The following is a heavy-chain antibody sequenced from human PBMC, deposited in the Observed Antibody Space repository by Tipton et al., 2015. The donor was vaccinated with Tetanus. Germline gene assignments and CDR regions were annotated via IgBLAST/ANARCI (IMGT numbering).Heavy chain of an antibody. Sequence: TLSLTCTVSGGPISSSSYYWSWIRQHPGKGLEWIGDIYYSGSTYYNPSLKSRVTISVDTSKNQFSLKLNSVTAADTAVSYCAREQPRGARGLTAFDYWGQGTLVTVSS. CDR2: IYYSGST. CDR1: GGPISSSSYY. CDR3: AREQPRGARGLTAFDY. V-gene: IGHV4-31*03. J-gene: IGHJ4*02. D-gene: IGHD1-26*01.